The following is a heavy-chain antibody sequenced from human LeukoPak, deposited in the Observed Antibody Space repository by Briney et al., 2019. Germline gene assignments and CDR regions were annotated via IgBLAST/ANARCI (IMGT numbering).Heavy chain of an antibody. D-gene: IGHD5-24*01. CDR3: ARGEMVQVY. CDR1: GFTFSSYW. Sequence: GGSLRLSCVASGFTFSSYWMHWVRHAPGKGLVWVSRINTDGSTTSYADSVKGRFTISRDNAKNTLYLQMNSLRADDTAVYYCARGEMVQVYWGQGTLVTVSS. CDR2: INTDGSTT. V-gene: IGHV3-74*01. J-gene: IGHJ4*02.